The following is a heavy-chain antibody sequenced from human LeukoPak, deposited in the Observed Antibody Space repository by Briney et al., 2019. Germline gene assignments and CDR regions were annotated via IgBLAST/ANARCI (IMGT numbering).Heavy chain of an antibody. J-gene: IGHJ6*03. CDR2: ISYDGSNK. V-gene: IGHV3-30-3*01. CDR3: ARGITPHYMDV. D-gene: IGHD3-16*01. Sequence: SGGSPRLSCAASGFTFSSYAMHWVRQAPGKGLEWVAVISYDGSNKYYADSVKGRFTISRDNSKNTLYLQMNSLRAEDTAVYYCARGITPHYMDVWGKGTTVTVSS. CDR1: GFTFSSYA.